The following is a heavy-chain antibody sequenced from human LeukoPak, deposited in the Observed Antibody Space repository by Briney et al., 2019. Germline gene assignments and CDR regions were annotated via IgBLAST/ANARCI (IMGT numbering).Heavy chain of an antibody. J-gene: IGHJ3*02. CDR2: ISSSGSTI. V-gene: IGHV3-11*04. Sequence: GGSLRLSCAASGFTFSDYYMSWIRQAPGKGLEWVSYISSSGSTIYYADSVKGRFTISRDNSKNTLYLQMNSLRAEDTAVYYCAKDDSGAAAGTHAFDIWGQGTMVTVSS. CDR3: AKDDSGAAAGTHAFDI. CDR1: GFTFSDYY. D-gene: IGHD6-13*01.